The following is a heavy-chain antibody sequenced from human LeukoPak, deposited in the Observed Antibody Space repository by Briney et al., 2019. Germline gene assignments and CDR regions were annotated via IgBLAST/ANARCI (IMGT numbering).Heavy chain of an antibody. Sequence: SVKVSCKASGGTFSSYAISWVRQAPGQGLEWMGGIIPIFGTANYAQKFQGRVTITADESTSTAYMELSSLRPEDTAVYYCARSSIVGASFDPWGQGTLVTVSS. D-gene: IGHD1-26*01. V-gene: IGHV1-69*13. J-gene: IGHJ5*02. CDR2: IIPIFGTA. CDR1: GGTFSSYA. CDR3: ARSSIVGASFDP.